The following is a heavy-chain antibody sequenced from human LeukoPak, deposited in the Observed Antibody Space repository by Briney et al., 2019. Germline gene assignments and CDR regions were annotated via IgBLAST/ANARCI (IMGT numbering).Heavy chain of an antibody. J-gene: IGHJ3*02. CDR1: GFTFSTYE. CDR3: GASRQYVGAFDI. CDR2: ISSGGTTI. V-gene: IGHV3-48*03. Sequence: GGSLRLSCAASGFTFSTYELYWVRQAPGKGLEWISYISSGGTTIKYADSVRGRFTISRDDSRESLYLQMNSLRVEDTAIYYCGASRQYVGAFDIWGQGTLVSVSS. D-gene: IGHD3-16*01.